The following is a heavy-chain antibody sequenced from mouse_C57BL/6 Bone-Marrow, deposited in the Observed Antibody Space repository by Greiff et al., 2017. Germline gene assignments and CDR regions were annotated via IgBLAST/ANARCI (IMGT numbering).Heavy chain of an antibody. V-gene: IGHV1-69*01. Sequence: VQLQQPGAELVMPGASVKLSCKASGYTFTSYWMHWVKQRPGQGLEWIGEIDPSDSYTNYNQKFKGKSTLTVDKSSSTAYMQLSSLTSEDSAVYYCARLGRFDDWGQGTTLTVSS. J-gene: IGHJ2*01. D-gene: IGHD4-1*01. CDR1: GYTFTSYW. CDR2: IDPSDSYT. CDR3: ARLGRFDD.